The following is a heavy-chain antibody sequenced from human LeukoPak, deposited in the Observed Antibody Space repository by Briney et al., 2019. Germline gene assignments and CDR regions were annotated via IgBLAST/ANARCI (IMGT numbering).Heavy chain of an antibody. CDR3: ARRLLAAAGPNWFDP. Sequence: SETLSLTCTVSGGSISSYYWSWIRQPAGKGLEWIGRIYTSGSTNYNPSLKSRVTISVDTSKNQFSLKLSSVTAADTAVYYCARRLLAAAGPNWFDPWGQGTLVTVSS. CDR1: GGSISSYY. D-gene: IGHD6-13*01. J-gene: IGHJ5*02. V-gene: IGHV4-4*07. CDR2: IYTSGST.